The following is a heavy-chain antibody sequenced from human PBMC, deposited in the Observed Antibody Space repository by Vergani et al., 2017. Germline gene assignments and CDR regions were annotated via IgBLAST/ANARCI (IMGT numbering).Heavy chain of an antibody. J-gene: IGHJ6*03. CDR1: GGSISSGGYY. D-gene: IGHD6-13*01. V-gene: IGHV4-31*03. CDR2: IYYSGST. Sequence: QVQLQESGPGLVKPSQTLSLTCTVSGGSISSGGYYWSWIRQPPGKGLEWIGYIYYSGSTYYNPSLKSRVIISVDTSKNQFSLKLSCVTAADTAVYYCARRSIAAARPTHYYYYYYMDVWGKGTTVTVSS. CDR3: ARRSIAAARPTHYYYYYYMDV.